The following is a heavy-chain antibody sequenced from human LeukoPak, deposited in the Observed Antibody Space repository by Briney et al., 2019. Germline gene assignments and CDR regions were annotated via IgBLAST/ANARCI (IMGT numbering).Heavy chain of an antibody. CDR2: IKSSGSTI. CDR1: GFTFSSYE. V-gene: IGHV3-48*03. D-gene: IGHD6-25*01. J-gene: IGHJ4*02. Sequence: PGGSLRLSCTASGFTFSSYEMNWVRQAPGKGLEWVSYIKSSGSTIYYADSLKGRFTVSRDIAKNSLYLQMNSLRVEDTAVYYCARGLPSYASSGTFDYWGQGTLVTVSS. CDR3: ARGLPSYASSGTFDY.